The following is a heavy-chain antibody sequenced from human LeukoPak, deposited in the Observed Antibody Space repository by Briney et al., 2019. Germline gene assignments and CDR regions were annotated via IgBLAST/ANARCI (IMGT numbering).Heavy chain of an antibody. Sequence: ASVKVSCKSSGGTFSSYAIIWVRQAPGQGREGMGGIISIFCTANHAQKFQGRLTITADESTSTAYMELSSLRSEDTAVYYCARDGDSDYYYYYGMDVWGQGTTVTVSS. CDR1: GGTFSSYA. CDR3: ARDGDSDYYYYYGMDV. V-gene: IGHV1-69*13. J-gene: IGHJ6*02. D-gene: IGHD4-17*01. CDR2: IISIFCTA.